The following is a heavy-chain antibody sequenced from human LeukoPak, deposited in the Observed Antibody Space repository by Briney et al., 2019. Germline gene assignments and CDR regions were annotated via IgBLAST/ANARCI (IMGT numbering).Heavy chain of an antibody. CDR3: ARLMTTVTTSDYYYYMDV. Sequence: KASETRSRTCAVPGGSINDYYWTWIRQAPGKVLDWIGYSSNSGTTDYNPSLKSRVTMSVDTSKNQFSLKLSSVTAADKAVYYCARLMTTVTTSDYYYYMDVWGKGTTVTVSS. J-gene: IGHJ6*03. CDR2: SSNSGTT. D-gene: IGHD4-17*01. V-gene: IGHV4-4*09. CDR1: GGSINDYY.